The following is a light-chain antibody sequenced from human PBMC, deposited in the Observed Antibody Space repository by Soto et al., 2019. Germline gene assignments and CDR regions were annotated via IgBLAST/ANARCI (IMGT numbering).Light chain of an antibody. Sequence: QSALAQPASVSGSPGQSVTISCTGTGSDFFASHYVSWYQHRPGISPKLIIFEVNNRPSGVSNRFSGSKSGNSASLTIAGRQAEDEADDYCTSYTSANSLHVVFGGGTKVTVL. CDR2: EVN. V-gene: IGLV2-14*01. CDR3: TSYTSANSLHVV. CDR1: GSDFFASHY. J-gene: IGLJ2*01.